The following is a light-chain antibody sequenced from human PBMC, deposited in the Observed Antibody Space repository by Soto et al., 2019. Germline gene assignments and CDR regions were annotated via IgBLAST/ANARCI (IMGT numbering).Light chain of an antibody. V-gene: IGKV3-20*01. J-gene: IGKJ5*01. CDR1: QSVSSSY. CDR2: GAS. CDR3: QQRHSYPIT. Sequence: EIVLTQSPGTLSLSPGERATLSCRASQSVSSSYLAWYQQKPGQAPRLLIYGASSRATGIPDRFSGSGSGTDFTLTISRLEPEDFATYYCQQRHSYPITFGQGTRLEI.